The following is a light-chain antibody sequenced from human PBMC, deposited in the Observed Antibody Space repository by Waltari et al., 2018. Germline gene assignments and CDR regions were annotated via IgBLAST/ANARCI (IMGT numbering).Light chain of an antibody. CDR1: SSNIGQHS. V-gene: IGLV1-51*02. CDR3: GTWDSSLSGAV. Sequence: QSVLTQPPSASAAPGQRVTISCSGGSSNIGQHSVSWYRQFPGTAPKLLIYEDSERPSGIPGRFSGSKSGTSATLDIPGLQAGDEADYYCGTWDSSLSGAVFGGGTHLTVL. J-gene: IGLJ7*01. CDR2: EDS.